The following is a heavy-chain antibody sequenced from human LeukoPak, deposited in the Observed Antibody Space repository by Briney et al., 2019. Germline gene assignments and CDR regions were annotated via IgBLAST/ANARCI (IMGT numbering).Heavy chain of an antibody. V-gene: IGHV3-30*03. CDR1: GFTFSSYG. J-gene: IGHJ4*02. CDR3: ASGIYCSGGSCYSAFGY. CDR2: ISYDGSNK. Sequence: GGSLRLSCAASGFTFSSYGMHWVRQAPGKGLEWVAVISYDGSNKYYADSVEGRFTISRDNSKNTLYLQMNSLRPEDTAVYFCASGIYCSGGSCYSAFGYWGQGTLVTVSS. D-gene: IGHD2-15*01.